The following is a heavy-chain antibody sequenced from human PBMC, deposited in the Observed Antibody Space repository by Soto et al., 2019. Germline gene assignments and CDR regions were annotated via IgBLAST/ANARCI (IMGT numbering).Heavy chain of an antibody. CDR1: GYSFTSYW. CDR3: LAVAGYYYYGMDV. V-gene: IGHV5-10-1*01. J-gene: IGHJ6*02. D-gene: IGHD6-19*01. Sequence: PGESLKISCKGSGYSFTSYWIIWVRQMPGKGLEWMGRIDPSDSYTNYSPSFQGHVTISADKSISTAYLQWSSLEASDTAMYYCLAVAGYYYYGMDVWGQGTTVTVSS. CDR2: IDPSDSYT.